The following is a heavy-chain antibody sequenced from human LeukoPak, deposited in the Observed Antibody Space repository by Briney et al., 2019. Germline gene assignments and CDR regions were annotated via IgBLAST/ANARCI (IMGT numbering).Heavy chain of an antibody. CDR3: ARGKGYSGSYLFDY. Sequence: SETLSLTCTVSGGSISSSSYYWGWIRQPPGEGLEWIGSIYYSGSTYYNPSLKSRVTISVDTSKNQFSLKLSSVTAADTAVYYCARGKGYSGSYLFDYWGQGTLVTVSS. D-gene: IGHD1-26*01. V-gene: IGHV4-39*07. CDR1: GGSISSSSYY. J-gene: IGHJ4*02. CDR2: IYYSGST.